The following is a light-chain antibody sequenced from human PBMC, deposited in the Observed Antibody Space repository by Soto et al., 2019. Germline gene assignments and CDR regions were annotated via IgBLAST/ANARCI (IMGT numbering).Light chain of an antibody. CDR2: DAS. V-gene: IGKV1-5*01. CDR3: QQYET. J-gene: IGKJ1*01. CDR1: QSISSW. Sequence: DIQMPQSPSTLSASVGDSVTITCRASQSISSWLAWYQQNPGKAPKLLIYDASSLESGVPSRFSGSGSGTEFTLTISSLQPDDFATYYCQQYETVGQGTKVDIK.